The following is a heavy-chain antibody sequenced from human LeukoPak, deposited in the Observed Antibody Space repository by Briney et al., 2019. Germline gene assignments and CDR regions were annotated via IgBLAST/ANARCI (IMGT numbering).Heavy chain of an antibody. CDR2: ISHSASHT. D-gene: IGHD6-19*01. J-gene: IGHJ4*02. Sequence: GGSLRLSCVASGFPFTNYAMSWVRKAPGKGLDWVSYISHSASHTYYADSLKGRFTISRDNAKNLLYLQMDSLRADDTAVYYCARDGLALDYWGQGILVTVSS. CDR1: GFPFTNYA. V-gene: IGHV3-21*04. CDR3: ARDGLALDY.